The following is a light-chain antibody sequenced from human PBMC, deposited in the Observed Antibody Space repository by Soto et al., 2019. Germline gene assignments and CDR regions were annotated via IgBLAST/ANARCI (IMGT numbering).Light chain of an antibody. CDR2: EVS. CDR3: SSYTSTATRV. V-gene: IGLV2-14*01. Sequence: QSALTQPASVSGSPGQSITISCSGTSSDVGSYNYVSWYQQHPGKAPKLMIYEVSNRPSGVSDRFSGSKSGNTASLTISGLQAEDEADYDCSSYTSTATRVFGGGTKLTVL. CDR1: SSDVGSYNY. J-gene: IGLJ3*02.